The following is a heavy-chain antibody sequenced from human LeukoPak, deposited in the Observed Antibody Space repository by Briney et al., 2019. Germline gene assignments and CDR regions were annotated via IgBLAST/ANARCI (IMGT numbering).Heavy chain of an antibody. V-gene: IGHV3-21*01. CDR1: GFTFSSYS. CDR2: ISSSSSYI. J-gene: IGHJ3*02. CDR3: ARDIAGYDAFDI. Sequence: GGSLRLSCAASGFTFSSYSMNWVRQAPGKGLEWVSSISSSSSYIYYADSGKGRFTISRDNAKDSLYLQMNSLRAEDTAVYYCARDIAGYDAFDIWGQGTMVTVSS. D-gene: IGHD6-13*01.